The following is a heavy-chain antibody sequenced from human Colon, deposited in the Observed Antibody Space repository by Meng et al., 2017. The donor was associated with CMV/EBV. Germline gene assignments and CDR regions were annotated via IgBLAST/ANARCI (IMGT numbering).Heavy chain of an antibody. CDR2: INPNMGGT. CDR3: ARAGDDYFDF. CDR1: GYTFSGYK. J-gene: IGHJ4*02. V-gene: IGHV1-2*02. D-gene: IGHD5-24*01. Sequence: SCKASGYTFSGYKIHWVRQAPGQGLEWMGWINPNMGGTTYAQKFRGRVTVTRDTSISTAYMELNSLTSDDTAVYYCARAGDDYFDFWGQGTLVTVSS.